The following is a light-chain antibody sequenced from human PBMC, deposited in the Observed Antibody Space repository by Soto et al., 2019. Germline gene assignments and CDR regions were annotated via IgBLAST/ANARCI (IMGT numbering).Light chain of an antibody. CDR3: QQYNSYSRT. CDR2: GAS. CDR1: QSVNTN. V-gene: IGKV3-15*01. Sequence: EIVVTQSPATLSVSPGERATPSCRASQSVNTNFAWYQQKPGQAPRLLIYGASTRATGIPARFSGSGSGTEFTLTISSLQSEDFATYYCQQYNSYSRTFGQGTKVDIK. J-gene: IGKJ1*01.